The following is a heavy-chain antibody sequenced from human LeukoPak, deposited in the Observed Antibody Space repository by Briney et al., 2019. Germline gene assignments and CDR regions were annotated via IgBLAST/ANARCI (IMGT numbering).Heavy chain of an antibody. CDR2: ISFNGGAI. J-gene: IGHJ6*03. CDR3: AKDQGLRKYYYYYYMDV. CDR1: GFTFGDHA. Sequence: GGSLRPSCVGSGFTFGDHAMHWVRQAPGRGLEWIAGISFNGGAIGYADSVKGRFTISRGNANQSLYLQMNSLRVEDTALYFCAKDQGLRKYYYYYYMDVWGRGTTVIVS. V-gene: IGHV3-9*01. D-gene: IGHD2-21*02.